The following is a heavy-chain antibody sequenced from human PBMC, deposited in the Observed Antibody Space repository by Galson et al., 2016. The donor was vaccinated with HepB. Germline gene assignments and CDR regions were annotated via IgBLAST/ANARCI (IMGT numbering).Heavy chain of an antibody. V-gene: IGHV3-13*01. CDR3: ARGKSLWTTPWNYGLDV. J-gene: IGHJ6*04. Sequence: SLRLSCAASGFTFSFYDMHWVRQVTGKGLEWISAIGTAPGDTYYSTSVKGRFTISRENAKNSLFLHMSSLRAGDTAVYYCARGKSLWTTPWNYGLDVWSKGTTVTVSS. CDR1: GFTFSFYD. CDR2: IGTAPGDT. D-gene: IGHD3-10*01.